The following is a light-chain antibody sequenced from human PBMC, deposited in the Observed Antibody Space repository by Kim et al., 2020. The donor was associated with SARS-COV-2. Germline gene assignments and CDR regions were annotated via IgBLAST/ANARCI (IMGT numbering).Light chain of an antibody. CDR3: MQALQTPLT. CDR1: QRLLHSNGYNS. J-gene: IGKJ4*01. Sequence: PPSLSCSASQRLLHSNGYNSLDWYLQTPGQSPQLLIYLGSNRASGVPDRFSGSGSGTDFTLKISRVEAEDVGVYYCMQALQTPLTFGGGTKVDIK. CDR2: LGS. V-gene: IGKV2-28*01.